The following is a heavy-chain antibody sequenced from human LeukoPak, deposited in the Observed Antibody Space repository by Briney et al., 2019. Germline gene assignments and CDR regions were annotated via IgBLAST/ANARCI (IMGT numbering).Heavy chain of an antibody. CDR3: AKGGYTSWFDP. Sequence: GGSLRLSCAASGFTFSDYSMTWVRQAPGKGLEWVSNIRKNGGDTFYADSVKGRFTISRDNSKDTVCLQMNSLRAEDTAVYYCAKGGYTSWFDPWGQGTLVTVSS. CDR2: IRKNGGDT. D-gene: IGHD2-15*01. J-gene: IGHJ5*02. V-gene: IGHV3-23*01. CDR1: GFTFSDYS.